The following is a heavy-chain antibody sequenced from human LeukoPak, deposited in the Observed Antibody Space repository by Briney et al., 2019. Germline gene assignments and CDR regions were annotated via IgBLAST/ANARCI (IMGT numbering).Heavy chain of an antibody. CDR2: ITHTGNT. V-gene: IGHV4-34*01. Sequence: SETLSLTCAVHGGSFTAYYWSWIRQPPGKGLEWIGEITHTGNTNYNPSLKSRVTISLDTSRNQFSLKVTSVTAADTAVYYCARQRSSGWSSSIDSWGQGTLVTVSS. CDR3: ARQRSSGWSSSIDS. J-gene: IGHJ4*02. CDR1: GGSFTAYY. D-gene: IGHD6-19*01.